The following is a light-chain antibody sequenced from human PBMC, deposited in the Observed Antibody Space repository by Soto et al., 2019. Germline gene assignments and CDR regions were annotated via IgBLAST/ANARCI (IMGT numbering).Light chain of an antibody. J-gene: IGLJ3*02. CDR2: KDT. CDR1: VLAKKY. V-gene: IGLV3-27*01. CDR3: YSAADNNLRV. Sequence: SYELTQPSSVSVSPGQTARITCSGDVLAKKYARWFQQKPGQAPVLVIYKDTERPSGIPERFSGSSSGITVTMTISGAQVEYEADYYCYSAADNNLRVFGGGTKLTVL.